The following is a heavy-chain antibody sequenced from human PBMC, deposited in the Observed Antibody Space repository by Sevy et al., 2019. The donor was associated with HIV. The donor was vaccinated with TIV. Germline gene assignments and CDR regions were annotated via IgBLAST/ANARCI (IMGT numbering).Heavy chain of an antibody. D-gene: IGHD6-13*01. CDR2: ISSSGSTI. J-gene: IGHJ4*02. V-gene: IGHV3-48*03. Sequence: GGSLRLSCAASGFTFSSYEMNWVRQAPGKGLEWVSYISSSGSTIYYADSVKGRFTISRDNAKNPLYLQMNSRRAEDTAVYYCARDAYSAARGSYYFDYWGQGTLVTVSS. CDR1: GFTFSSYE. CDR3: ARDAYSAARGSYYFDY.